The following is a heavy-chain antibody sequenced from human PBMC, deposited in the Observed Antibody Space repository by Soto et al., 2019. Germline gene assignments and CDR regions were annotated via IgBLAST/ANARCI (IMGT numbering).Heavy chain of an antibody. Sequence: GGSLRLSCAVSGFTFGSYWMNWVRLIPGKGLEWVAYIKPDGSATYYVDSVKGRFTIPRDNAKNPLYLQMNSLRVEDTSVYYCARAGYCGPGCYYYFDYWGQGTLVTVSS. CDR3: ARAGYCGPGCYYYFDY. CDR2: IKPDGSAT. D-gene: IGHD2-21*02. V-gene: IGHV3-7*01. CDR1: GFTFGSYW. J-gene: IGHJ4*02.